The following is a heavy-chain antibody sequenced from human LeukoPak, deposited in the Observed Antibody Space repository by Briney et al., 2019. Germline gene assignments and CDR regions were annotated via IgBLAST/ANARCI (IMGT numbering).Heavy chain of an antibody. CDR1: GFIFNNYW. V-gene: IGHV3-7*01. J-gene: IGHJ4*02. D-gene: IGHD3-10*01. CDR3: ARKPFGADC. Sequence: PGGSLRLSCAASGFIFNNYWMSWVRQAPGKGLEWVVNIKQDGGEKYYVDSVKGRFTISRDNAKNSVYLQMNSLRVEDTAVYYCARKPFGADCWGQGTLVTVSS. CDR2: IKQDGGEK.